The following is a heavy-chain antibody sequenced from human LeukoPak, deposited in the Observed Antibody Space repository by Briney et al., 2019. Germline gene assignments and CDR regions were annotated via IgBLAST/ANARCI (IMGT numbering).Heavy chain of an antibody. D-gene: IGHD3-10*01. CDR1: GFTVSSNY. V-gene: IGHV3-53*01. CDR2: IYSGGST. Sequence: GGSLRLSCAASGFTVSSNYMSWVRQAPGKGLEWVSVIYSGGSTYYADSVKGRFTISRDNSKNTLYLQMNSLRAEDAAVYYCAREFVHRRGYYYYGMDVWGKGTTVTVSS. CDR3: AREFVHRRGYYYYGMDV. J-gene: IGHJ6*04.